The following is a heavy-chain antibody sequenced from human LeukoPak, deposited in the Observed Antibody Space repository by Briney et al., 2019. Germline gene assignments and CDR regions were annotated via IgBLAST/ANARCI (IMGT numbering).Heavy chain of an antibody. CDR1: GFTFSSFW. V-gene: IGHV3-74*01. J-gene: IGHJ1*01. CDR3: TSYRAEYFQH. Sequence: PGGSLRLSCAASGFTFSSFWMHWVRQAPGKGLVWVSRINSVGSSTSYADSVKGRFTISRDNAKNTLYLQMNSLRAEDTAVYYCTSYRAEYFQHWGQGTLVTVSS. CDR2: INSVGSST.